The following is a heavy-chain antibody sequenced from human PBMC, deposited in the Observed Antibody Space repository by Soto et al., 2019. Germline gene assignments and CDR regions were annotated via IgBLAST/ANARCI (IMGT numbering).Heavy chain of an antibody. D-gene: IGHD3-3*01. CDR1: GGSISSYY. CDR2: IYYSGST. CDR3: ARCVYDFWSGRTAHYCYMDV. J-gene: IGHJ6*03. V-gene: IGHV4-59*01. Sequence: PSVTLSLTCTVSGGSISSYYWSWIRQPPGKGLEWIGYIYYSGSTNYNPSLKSRVTISVDTSKNQFSLKLSSVTAADTAVYYCARCVYDFWSGRTAHYCYMDVWGKGATVTVSS.